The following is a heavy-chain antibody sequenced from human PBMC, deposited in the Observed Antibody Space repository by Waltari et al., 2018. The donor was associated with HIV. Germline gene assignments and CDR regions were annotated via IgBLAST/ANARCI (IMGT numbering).Heavy chain of an antibody. CDR3: TSEEDYGSGSHFDY. J-gene: IGHJ4*02. Sequence: EVQLVEYGGDLLTPGGCLRLSCAASGCPLNSDWMSWGRQAPGKGLGWVGRIKTKGDGGATDYAAAVKGRFTISRDDSKNTVYLQMNSLKIEDTAVYYCTSEEDYGSGSHFDYWGQGTLVTVSS. CDR2: IKTKGDGGAT. D-gene: IGHD3-10*01. CDR1: GCPLNSDW. V-gene: IGHV3-15*01.